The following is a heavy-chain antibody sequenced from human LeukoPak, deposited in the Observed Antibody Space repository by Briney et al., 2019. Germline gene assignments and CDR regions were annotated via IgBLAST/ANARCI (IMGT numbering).Heavy chain of an antibody. D-gene: IGHD6-13*01. CDR1: GFSFSSFA. J-gene: IGHJ4*02. V-gene: IGHV3-23*01. CDR2: ISGTGGNT. Sequence: GGSLRLSCAAAGFSFSSFAMSWVRQAPGKGLEWVSAISGTGGNTYYADSVKGRFTISRDNSKNTQFLQMNSLRAEDTAVYYCAKADYSSSWYADFWGQGTLVTVSS. CDR3: AKADYSSSWYADF.